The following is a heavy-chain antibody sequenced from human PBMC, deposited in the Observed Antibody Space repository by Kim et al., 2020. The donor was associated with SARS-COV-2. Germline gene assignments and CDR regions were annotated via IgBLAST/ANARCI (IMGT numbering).Heavy chain of an antibody. CDR3: AKDPAGSLWGPFDY. Sequence: GGSLRLSCAASGFTFSSYGMHWVRQAPGKGLEWVAVISYDGSNKYYADSVKGRFTISRDNSKNTLYLQMNSLRAEDTAVYYCAKDPAGSLWGPFDYWGQG. J-gene: IGHJ4*02. V-gene: IGHV3-30*18. CDR1: GFTFSSYG. D-gene: IGHD3-16*01. CDR2: ISYDGSNK.